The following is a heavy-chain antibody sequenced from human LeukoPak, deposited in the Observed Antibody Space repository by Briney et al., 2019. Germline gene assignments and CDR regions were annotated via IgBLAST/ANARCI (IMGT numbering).Heavy chain of an antibody. CDR3: ARDSEPYSSSWFDP. Sequence: SETLSLTCTVSGGSISSYYWSWIRQPAGKGLEWIGRIYTSGSTNYNPSLKSRVTMSVDTSKNQFSLKLSSVTAADTAAYYCARDSEPYSSSWFDPWGQGTLVTVSS. CDR2: IYTSGST. V-gene: IGHV4-4*07. J-gene: IGHJ5*02. CDR1: GGSISSYY. D-gene: IGHD6-13*01.